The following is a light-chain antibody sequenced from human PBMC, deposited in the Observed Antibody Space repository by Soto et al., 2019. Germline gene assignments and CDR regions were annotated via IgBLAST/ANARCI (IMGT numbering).Light chain of an antibody. CDR2: AAS. CDR3: QQSYSSPQMYT. J-gene: IGKJ2*01. CDR1: QTISSS. Sequence: DIQMTQSPSSLSASVGDRVTITCRASQTISSSLNCYQQKPGKAPDLLIYAASNLQSGVPSRFSGSGSGSDFNLTISSLQPEDFATDYCQQSYSSPQMYTFGQGTRLEIK. V-gene: IGKV1-39*01.